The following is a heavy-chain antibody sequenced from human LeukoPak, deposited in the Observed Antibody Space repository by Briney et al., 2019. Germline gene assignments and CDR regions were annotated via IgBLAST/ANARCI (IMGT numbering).Heavy chain of an antibody. Sequence: ASVKVSCKASGYTFTSYGISWVRQAPGQGLERMGWISAYNGNTNYAQKLQGRVTMTTDTSTSTAYMELRSLRSDDTAVYYCARDGIVVVPAANYYYYYYMDVWGKGTTVTVSS. CDR3: ARDGIVVVPAANYYYYYYMDV. CDR1: GYTFTSYG. D-gene: IGHD2-2*01. CDR2: ISAYNGNT. J-gene: IGHJ6*03. V-gene: IGHV1-18*01.